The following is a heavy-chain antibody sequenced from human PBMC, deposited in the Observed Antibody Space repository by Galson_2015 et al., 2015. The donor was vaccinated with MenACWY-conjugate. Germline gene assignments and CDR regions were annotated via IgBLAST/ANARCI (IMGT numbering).Heavy chain of an antibody. J-gene: IGHJ4*02. V-gene: IGHV4-4*02. CDR3: ARGDSSGYLPNYFDY. CDR2: T. D-gene: IGHD3-22*01. Sequence: TNYNPSLKRRVTLSVDKSKNQFSLKLSSVTAADTAVYYCARGDSSGYLPNYFDYWGQGTLVTVSS.